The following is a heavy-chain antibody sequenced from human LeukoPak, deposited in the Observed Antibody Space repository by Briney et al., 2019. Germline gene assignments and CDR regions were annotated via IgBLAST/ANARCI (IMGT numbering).Heavy chain of an antibody. Sequence: PGGSLRLSCEVSGFTFSNYWMMWVRHAPGKGLEWVASIDEDGRETNYRDSVTGRLTFSRDHAKNSLFLQMNSLRAEDTDVYYCVRYGRRANDQPFDVWGQGTMVSVSS. J-gene: IGHJ3*01. V-gene: IGHV3-7*01. CDR3: VRYGRRANDQPFDV. CDR2: IDEDGRET. D-gene: IGHD1-1*01. CDR1: GFTFSNYW.